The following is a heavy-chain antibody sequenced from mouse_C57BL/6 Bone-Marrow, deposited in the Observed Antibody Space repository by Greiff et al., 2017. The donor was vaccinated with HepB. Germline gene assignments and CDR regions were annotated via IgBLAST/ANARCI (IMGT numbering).Heavy chain of an antibody. J-gene: IGHJ3*01. CDR2: IDPANGNT. Sequence: VQLQQSGAELVRPGASVKLSCKASGFTFKNNYMHWVKQRPEQGLEWIGRIDPANGNTKYAQKFQGKATITADTSSNTAYLQLSSLTSEDTAISVCALDLPSDGRYWGQGTTVTVSA. V-gene: IGHV14-3*01. CDR3: ALDLPSDGRY. CDR1: GFTFKNNY. D-gene: IGHD2-3*01.